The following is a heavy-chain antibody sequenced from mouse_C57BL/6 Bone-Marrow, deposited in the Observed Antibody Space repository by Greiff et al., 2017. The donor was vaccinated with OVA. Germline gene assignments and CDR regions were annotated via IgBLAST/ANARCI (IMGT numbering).Heavy chain of an antibody. CDR2: ICPGDGDT. Sequence: VQLQQSGPELVKPGASVKLSCTASGYAFSSSWMNWVQQRPGKGLEWIGRICPGDGDTNYNGKFKGKATTTADKSSRTAYMQLSSLTSEDSAVYFCARLAYDGTTTAMDYWGQGTTVTVSS. J-gene: IGHJ4*01. V-gene: IGHV1-82*01. CDR3: ARLAYDGTTTAMDY. D-gene: IGHD2-3*01. CDR1: GYAFSSSW.